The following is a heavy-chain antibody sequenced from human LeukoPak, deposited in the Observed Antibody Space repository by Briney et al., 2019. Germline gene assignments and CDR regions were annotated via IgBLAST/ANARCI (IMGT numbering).Heavy chain of an antibody. CDR3: ARDSDYYGSGSYLFDY. V-gene: IGHV1-46*01. CDR1: GYTFTSYY. D-gene: IGHD3-10*01. CDR2: INPSGGST. J-gene: IGHJ4*02. Sequence: GPSVKVSCKASGYTFTSYYMHWVRQAPGQGLEWMGIINPSGGSTSYAQKFQGRVTMTRDTSTSTVYMELSSLRSEDTAVYYCARDSDYYGSGSYLFDYWGQGTLVTVSS.